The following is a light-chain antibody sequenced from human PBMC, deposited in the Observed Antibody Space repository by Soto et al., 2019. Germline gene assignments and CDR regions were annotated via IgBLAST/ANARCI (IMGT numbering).Light chain of an antibody. CDR3: QQYKDDAWT. CDR2: DAS. J-gene: IGKJ1*01. Sequence: DIQLTQSPSTLSASVGDRVTITCRASQRIDRYLAWYQQKPGKAPKPLVYDASTLEGGVPSRFSGSGSATEFILTISSLQPDDFATYYCQQYKDDAWTFGQGTKVDIK. V-gene: IGKV1-5*01. CDR1: QRIDRY.